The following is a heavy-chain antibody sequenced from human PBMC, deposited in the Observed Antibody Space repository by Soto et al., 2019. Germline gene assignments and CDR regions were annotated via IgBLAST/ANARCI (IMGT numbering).Heavy chain of an antibody. CDR2: IIPIFGTA. CDR1: GGTFSSYA. D-gene: IGHD6-6*01. V-gene: IGHV1-69*13. CDR3: ARDSSSSEGDYYGMDV. J-gene: IGHJ6*02. Sequence: ASVKVSCKASGGTFSSYAISWVRQAPGQGLEWMGGIIPIFGTANYAQKFQGRVTITADESTSTAYMELSSLRSEDTAVYYCARDSSSSEGDYYGMDVWGQGTTVTVSS.